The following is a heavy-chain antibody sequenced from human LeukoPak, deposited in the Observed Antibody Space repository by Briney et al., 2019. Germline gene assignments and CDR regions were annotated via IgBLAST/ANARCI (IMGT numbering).Heavy chain of an antibody. CDR3: ARGRGPFAY. V-gene: IGHV4-38-2*01. Sequence: SETLSLTCAVSGYSISSGYYWGWIRQPPGKGLEWIGSIYHSGSTYYNPSLKRRVTISVDTSKNQFSLKLSSVTAADTAVYYCARGRGPFAYWGQGTLVTVSS. D-gene: IGHD3-10*01. CDR2: IYHSGST. CDR1: GYSISSGYY. J-gene: IGHJ4*02.